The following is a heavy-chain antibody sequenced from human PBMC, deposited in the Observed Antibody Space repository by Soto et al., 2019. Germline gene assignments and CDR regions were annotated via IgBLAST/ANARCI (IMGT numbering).Heavy chain of an antibody. J-gene: IGHJ5*02. V-gene: IGHV1-2*04. Sequence: GASVKVSCKASGYTFTGYYMHWVRQAPGQGLEWMGWINPNSGGTNYAQKFQGWVTMTRDTSISTAYMELSRLRSDDTAVYYCARGHAGTGQYNWFDPSGQGTLVTVSS. CDR2: INPNSGGT. CDR3: ARGHAGTGQYNWFDP. D-gene: IGHD6-13*01. CDR1: GYTFTGYY.